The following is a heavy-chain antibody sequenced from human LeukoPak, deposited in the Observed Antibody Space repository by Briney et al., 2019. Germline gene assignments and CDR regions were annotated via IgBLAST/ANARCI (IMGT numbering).Heavy chain of an antibody. V-gene: IGHV3-33*01. CDR1: GLTFSSYG. CDR3: ARDNAGGPGKDSYGPDH. D-gene: IGHD5-18*01. Sequence: GGSLRLSCAASGLTFSSYGMHWVRQTPGKGLEWVAVIRYDGRIKYHADTVKGRFTVSRDNSKNPLYLQMNSLRAEDTAVYYCARDNAGGPGKDSYGPDHWGQGTLVTVSS. J-gene: IGHJ4*02. CDR2: IRYDGRIK.